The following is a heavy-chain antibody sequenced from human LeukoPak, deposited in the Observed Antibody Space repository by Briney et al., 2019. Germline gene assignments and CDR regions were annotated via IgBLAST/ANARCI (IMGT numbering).Heavy chain of an antibody. CDR2: IYHSGST. Sequence: SETLSLTCTVSGYSISSGYYWGWIRQPPGKGLEWIGSIYHSGSTYYNPSLKSRVTISVDTSKNQFSLKLSSVTAADTAVYYCARADYSSTWTPDYYYRDVWGKGTTVTVSS. J-gene: IGHJ6*03. CDR1: GYSISSGYY. D-gene: IGHD6-13*01. CDR3: ARADYSSTWTPDYYYRDV. V-gene: IGHV4-38-2*02.